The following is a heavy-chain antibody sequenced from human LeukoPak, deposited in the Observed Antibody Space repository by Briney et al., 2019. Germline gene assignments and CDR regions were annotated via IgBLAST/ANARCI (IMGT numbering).Heavy chain of an antibody. D-gene: IGHD3-22*01. CDR2: INHSGST. V-gene: IGHV4-34*01. Sequence: SETLSLTCSVYGGSFSGYYWSWSRQPPGKGLEWIGEINHSGSTNYNPSLKSRVTISVDTSKNQFSLKLSSVTAADTAVYYCARGRDDSSGYLVTTLGYWGQGTLVTVSS. CDR3: ARGRDDSSGYLVTTLGY. CDR1: GGSFSGYY. J-gene: IGHJ4*02.